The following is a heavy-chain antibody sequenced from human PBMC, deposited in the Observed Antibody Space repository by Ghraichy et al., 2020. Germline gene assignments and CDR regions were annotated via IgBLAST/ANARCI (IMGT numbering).Heavy chain of an antibody. Sequence: SETLSLTCTVSGVSIGSNGYYWGWIRQPPGKGLEWIGTIYNSGSTYYNPSLRSRVTISVDTSKNQFSLKLSSVTAADTSMYYCVRHDDYHVAGVPVWGQGILVTVSS. V-gene: IGHV4-39*01. D-gene: IGHD5-12*01. J-gene: IGHJ4*02. CDR2: IYNSGST. CDR1: GVSIGSNGYY. CDR3: VRHDDYHVAGVPV.